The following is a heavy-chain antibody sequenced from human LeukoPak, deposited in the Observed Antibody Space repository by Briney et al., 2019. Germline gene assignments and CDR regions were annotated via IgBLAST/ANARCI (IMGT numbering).Heavy chain of an antibody. CDR3: ARDKGRGQLWLLVDSV. V-gene: IGHV4-34*01. D-gene: IGHD5-18*01. Sequence: PSETLSLTCAVYIGSFSGHSWTWIRQSPGEGLEWIGEINHSGNINYNPSLKSRVTISADTSKNQFSLKMTSVTAADTAMYYCARDKGRGQLWLLVDSVWGQGTLVTVSS. CDR1: IGSFSGHS. CDR2: INHSGNI. J-gene: IGHJ4*02.